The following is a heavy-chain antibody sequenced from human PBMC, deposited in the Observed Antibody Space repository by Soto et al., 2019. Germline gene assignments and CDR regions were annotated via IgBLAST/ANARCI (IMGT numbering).Heavy chain of an antibody. CDR1: GYTFTSYG. Sequence: GASVKVSCKASGYTFTSYGISWVRQAPGQGLEWMGWISAYNGNTNYAQKLQGRVTMTTDTSTSTAYMELRSLRSDDTAVYYCARFLITMIVGVNWFDPWGQGPLVTVSS. CDR3: ARFLITMIVGVNWFDP. CDR2: ISAYNGNT. D-gene: IGHD3-22*01. V-gene: IGHV1-18*01. J-gene: IGHJ5*02.